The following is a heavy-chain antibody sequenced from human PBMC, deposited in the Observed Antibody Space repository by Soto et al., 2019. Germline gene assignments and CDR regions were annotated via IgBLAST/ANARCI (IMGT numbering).Heavy chain of an antibody. CDR2: IYYSGST. CDR1: GGSISSYY. J-gene: IGHJ4*02. CDR3: ARGDTIFGVANDY. Sequence: SETLSLTCTVSGGSISSYYWSWIRQPPGKGLEWIGYIYYSGSTNYNPSLKSRVTISVDTSKNQFSLKLSSVTAADTAVYYCARGDTIFGVANDYWGQGTPVTVSS. D-gene: IGHD3-3*01. V-gene: IGHV4-59*01.